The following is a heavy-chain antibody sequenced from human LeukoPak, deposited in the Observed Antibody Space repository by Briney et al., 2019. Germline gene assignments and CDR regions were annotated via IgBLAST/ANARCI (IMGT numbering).Heavy chain of an antibody. CDR2: IYYSGST. V-gene: IGHV4-59*01. Sequence: KPSETLSLTCTVSGGSISSYYWSWVRQPPGKGLEWIGYIYYSGSTNYNPSLKSRITISVDTSKNQFSLKRSSVTAADTAVYYCARARAGYSPYMGYYYMDVWGKGTTVTVSS. D-gene: IGHD3-9*01. CDR1: GGSISSYY. J-gene: IGHJ6*03. CDR3: ARARAGYSPYMGYYYMDV.